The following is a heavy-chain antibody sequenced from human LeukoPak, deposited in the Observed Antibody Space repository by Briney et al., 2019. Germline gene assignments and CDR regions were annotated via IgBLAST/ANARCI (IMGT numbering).Heavy chain of an antibody. J-gene: IGHJ5*02. CDR1: GGSISSSSSNC. CDR2: IYYSGST. D-gene: IGHD3-10*01. V-gene: IGHV4-30-4*01. Sequence: SETLSLTCAVSGGSISSSSSNCWTWIRQPPGKGLEWIGYIYYSGSTYYNPSLKSRLTISVDTSKNQFSLKLSSVTAADTAVYYCARGFTMIRGVSNWFDPWGQGTLVTVSS. CDR3: ARGFTMIRGVSNWFDP.